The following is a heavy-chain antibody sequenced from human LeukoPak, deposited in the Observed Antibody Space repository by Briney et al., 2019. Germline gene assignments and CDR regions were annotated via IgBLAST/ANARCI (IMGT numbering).Heavy chain of an antibody. J-gene: IGHJ4*02. CDR3: ARGSGRDGYNWPFDFDY. Sequence: ASVKVSCKASGYTFTGYYMHWVRQAPGQGLEWMGWINPNSGGTNYAQKFQGWVTMTRDTSISTAYMELSRLRSDDTAVYYCARGSGRDGYNWPFDFDYWGQGTLVTVSS. D-gene: IGHD5-24*01. CDR2: INPNSGGT. CDR1: GYTFTGYY. V-gene: IGHV1-2*04.